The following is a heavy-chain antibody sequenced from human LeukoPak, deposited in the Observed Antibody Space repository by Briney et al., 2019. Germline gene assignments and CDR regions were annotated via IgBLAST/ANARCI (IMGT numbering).Heavy chain of an antibody. CDR2: INPSGGST. CDR1: GYTFTSYY. Sequence: GASVKVSCKASGYTFTSYYMHWVRQAPGQGLEWMGIINPSGGSTIYPQKFQGRVSMTRDTSTSTVYMELSSLRSEDSAVYYCARAGSSGRLTYFDYWGQGTLVTVSS. V-gene: IGHV1-46*01. CDR3: ARAGSSGRLTYFDY. D-gene: IGHD3-10*01. J-gene: IGHJ4*02.